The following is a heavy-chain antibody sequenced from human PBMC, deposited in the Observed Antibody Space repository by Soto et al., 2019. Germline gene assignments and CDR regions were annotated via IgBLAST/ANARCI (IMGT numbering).Heavy chain of an antibody. Sequence: SETLSLTCTVSGGSISSGGYYWSWIRQHPGKGLEWIGYIYDSENTDYNPSLKSRATITVDTSKNQFSLKLSSVTAADTAVYYCAREYYYDSSKAIDIWGQGTMVTVSS. CDR1: GGSISSGGYY. J-gene: IGHJ3*02. D-gene: IGHD3-22*01. CDR2: IYDSENT. V-gene: IGHV4-31*03. CDR3: AREYYYDSSKAIDI.